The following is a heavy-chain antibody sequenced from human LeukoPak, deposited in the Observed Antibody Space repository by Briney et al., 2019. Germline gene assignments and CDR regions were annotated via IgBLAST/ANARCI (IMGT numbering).Heavy chain of an antibody. CDR1: GGSISSYY. Sequence: PSETLSLTCTVSGGSISSYYWSWIRQPPGKGLEWIGYIYYSGRTNYNPSLKSRVTISVDTSKNQFSLKVSSVTAADTAVYYCARGRYIYGNAFDYWGQGTLVTVSS. CDR2: IYYSGRT. D-gene: IGHD5-18*01. CDR3: ARGRYIYGNAFDY. V-gene: IGHV4-59*01. J-gene: IGHJ4*02.